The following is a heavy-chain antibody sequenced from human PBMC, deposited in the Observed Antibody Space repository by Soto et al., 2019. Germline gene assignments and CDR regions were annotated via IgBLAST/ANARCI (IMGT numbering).Heavy chain of an antibody. V-gene: IGHV3-48*02. J-gene: IGHJ4*02. D-gene: IGHD5-18*01. Sequence: PWVSNRLSWAASGCTCSGYSMNWVRKAPGKGLEWVSYISSSSSTIYYADSVKGRFTISRDNAKNSLYLQMNSLRDEDTAVYYCARDPGDTYGAPAYWGKGTLDTVSP. CDR1: GCTCSGYS. CDR3: ARDPGDTYGAPAY. CDR2: ISSSSSTI.